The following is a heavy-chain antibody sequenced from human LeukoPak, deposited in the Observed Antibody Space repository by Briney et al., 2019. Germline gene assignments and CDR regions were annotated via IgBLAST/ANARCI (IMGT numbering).Heavy chain of an antibody. J-gene: IGHJ4*02. Sequence: SETLSLTCAVYGGSFSGYYWSWIRQPPGKGLEWIGEVNHSGSANYNPSLKSRVTISEDTSKNQFSLKLSSVTAADTAVYYCARGPLPVAGTYYFDYWGQGTLVTVSS. CDR1: GGSFSGYY. D-gene: IGHD6-19*01. CDR3: ARGPLPVAGTYYFDY. V-gene: IGHV4-34*01. CDR2: VNHSGSA.